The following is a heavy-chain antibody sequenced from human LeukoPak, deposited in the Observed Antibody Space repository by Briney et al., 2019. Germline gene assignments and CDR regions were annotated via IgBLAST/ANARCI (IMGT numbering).Heavy chain of an antibody. CDR1: GGSFSGYY. CDR3: ARIPRSPYYYGSGRGYYYGMDV. D-gene: IGHD3-10*01. V-gene: IGHV4-34*01. J-gene: IGHJ6*02. Sequence: SETLSLTCAVYGGSFSGYYWSWIRQPPGKGLEWIGEINHSRSTNYNPSLKSRVTISVDTSKNQFSLKLSSVTAADTAVYYCARIPRSPYYYGSGRGYYYGMDVWGQGTTVTVSS. CDR2: INHSRST.